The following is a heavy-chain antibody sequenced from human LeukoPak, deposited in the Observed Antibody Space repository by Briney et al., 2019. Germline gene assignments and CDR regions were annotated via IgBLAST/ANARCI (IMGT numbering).Heavy chain of an antibody. CDR1: GFTFSTSR. CDR3: ARAGYYRLDY. V-gene: IGHV3-74*01. J-gene: IGHJ4*02. D-gene: IGHD2/OR15-2a*01. Sequence: GGSLRLSCAASGFTFSTSRMHWVRQAPGKGLVWVSRINSDGTTIDYADSVKGRFTISRDNAKNTLYLQMNSLRDEDTAVYYCARAGYYRLDYWGQGTLVTASS. CDR2: INSDGTTI.